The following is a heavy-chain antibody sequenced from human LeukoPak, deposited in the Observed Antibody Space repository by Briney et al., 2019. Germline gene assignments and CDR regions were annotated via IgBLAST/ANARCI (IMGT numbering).Heavy chain of an antibody. CDR1: GGSFSGYY. D-gene: IGHD1-7*01. CDR3: ARGQFFWNYDRGSNWFDP. Sequence: SETLSLTCAVYGGSFSGYYWSWIRQPPGKGLEWIGEINHSGSTNYNPSLKSRVTISVDTSKNQFSLKLSSVTAADTAVYYCARGQFFWNYDRGSNWFDPWGQGTLVTVSS. J-gene: IGHJ5*02. CDR2: INHSGST. V-gene: IGHV4-34*01.